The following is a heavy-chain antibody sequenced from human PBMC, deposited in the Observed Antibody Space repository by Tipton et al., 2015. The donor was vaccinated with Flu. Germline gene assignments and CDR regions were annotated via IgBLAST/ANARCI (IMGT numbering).Heavy chain of an antibody. J-gene: IGHJ4*02. CDR1: TLTFKSYA. D-gene: IGHD7-27*01. CDR3: ARDPGDLDYFDH. Sequence: GSLRLSCKGSTLTFKSYAVSWVRQAPGKGLQWVSGISVTTGGTYYADSVKGRFTISRDNFKNMLFLQLNSLRPEDTAVYYCARDPGDLDYFDHWGQGTLVTVSS. V-gene: IGHV3-23*01. CDR2: ISVTTGGT.